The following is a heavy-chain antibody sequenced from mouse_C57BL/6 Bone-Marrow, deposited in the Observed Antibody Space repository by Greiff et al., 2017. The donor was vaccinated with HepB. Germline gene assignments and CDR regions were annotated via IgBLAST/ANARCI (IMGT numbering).Heavy chain of an antibody. J-gene: IGHJ2*01. Sequence: QVQLQQPGAELVMPGASVKLSCKASGYTFTSYWMHWVKQRPGQGLEWIGEIDPSDSYTNYNQKFKGKSTLTVDKSSSTAYIQLSSLTSEDSAVYYCARGGIYYGSFDYWGQGTTLTVSS. CDR2: IDPSDSYT. CDR1: GYTFTSYW. CDR3: ARGGIYYGSFDY. V-gene: IGHV1-69*01. D-gene: IGHD1-1*01.